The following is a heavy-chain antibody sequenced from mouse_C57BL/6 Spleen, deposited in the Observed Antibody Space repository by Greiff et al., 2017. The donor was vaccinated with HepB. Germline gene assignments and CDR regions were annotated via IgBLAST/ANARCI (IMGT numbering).Heavy chain of an antibody. Sequence: EVKLMESGGGLVKPGGSLKLSCAASGFTFSSYAMSWVRQTPEKRLEWVATISDGGSYTYYPDNVKGRFTISRDNAKNNLYLQMSHLKSEDTAMYYCARDWEGNWFAYWGQGTLVTVSA. D-gene: IGHD4-1*01. J-gene: IGHJ3*01. CDR1: GFTFSSYA. CDR3: ARDWEGNWFAY. V-gene: IGHV5-4*01. CDR2: ISDGGSYT.